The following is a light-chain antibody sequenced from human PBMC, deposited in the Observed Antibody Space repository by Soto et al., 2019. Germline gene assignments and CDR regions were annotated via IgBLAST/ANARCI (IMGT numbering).Light chain of an antibody. Sequence: EIVLTQSPGTLSLSPGERATLSCRASQSVSSSYLDWYQQKPGQAPRLLIYGASSRATGIPDRFSGSGSGTDFTLTISRLEPEDFAVYYCQQYGSSLGTFGQGTKLEIK. CDR1: QSVSSSY. J-gene: IGKJ2*02. V-gene: IGKV3-20*01. CDR2: GAS. CDR3: QQYGSSLGT.